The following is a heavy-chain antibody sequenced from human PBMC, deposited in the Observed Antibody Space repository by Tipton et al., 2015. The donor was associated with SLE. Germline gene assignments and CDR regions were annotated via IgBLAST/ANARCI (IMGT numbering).Heavy chain of an antibody. D-gene: IGHD1-26*01. V-gene: IGHV4-34*01. Sequence: GLVKPSETLSLTCAVYGGSFSGYYWSWIRQPPGKGLEWIGEINHSGSTNYNPSLKSRVTISVDTSKNQFSLKLSSVTAADTAVYYCARDGHSGSYVFDYWGQGTLVTVSS. J-gene: IGHJ4*02. CDR3: ARDGHSGSYVFDY. CDR1: GGSFSGYY. CDR2: INHSGST.